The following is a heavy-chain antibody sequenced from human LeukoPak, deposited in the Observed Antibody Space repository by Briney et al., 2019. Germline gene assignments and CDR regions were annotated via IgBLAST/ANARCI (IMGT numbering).Heavy chain of an antibody. J-gene: IGHJ4*02. CDR1: GGSFSSYN. V-gene: IGHV4-34*01. CDR2: INNSGGT. Sequence: SETLSLTCAVYGGSFSSYNWGRIRKPPGKGLEWRVEINNSGGTTYNPSLKSRVAISVDAPKNKFSLMLSSVTAADTAVYYCATERRYSSGRWDYDFGYWGQGTLVTVSS. D-gene: IGHD6-19*01. CDR3: ATERRYSSGRWDYDFGY.